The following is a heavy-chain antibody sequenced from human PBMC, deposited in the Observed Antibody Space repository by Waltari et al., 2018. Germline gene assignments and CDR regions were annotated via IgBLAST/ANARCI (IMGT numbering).Heavy chain of an antibody. D-gene: IGHD5-18*01. CDR3: ARGGPIQLWGP. CDR1: GRSISSGSYY. V-gene: IGHV4-61*02. Sequence: QVQLQESCPGLVKPSQTLSLTCTVSGRSISSGSYYCRWIRQPAGKGLEWIGRIYTSGSTNYNPSLKSRVTISVDTSKNQFSLKLSSVTAADTAVYYCARGGPIQLWGPWGQGTLVTVSS. CDR2: IYTSGST. J-gene: IGHJ5*02.